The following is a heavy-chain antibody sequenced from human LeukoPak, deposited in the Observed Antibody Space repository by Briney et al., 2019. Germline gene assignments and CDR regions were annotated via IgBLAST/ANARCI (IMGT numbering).Heavy chain of an antibody. J-gene: IGHJ4*02. CDR1: GFTFNRFY. CDR3: AKGGVGSSQGRFSDS. CDR2: ISSGGSST. Sequence: QAGGSLRLSCSASGFTFNRFYLHWVRQAPGKGLEWVSGISSGGSSTYYADSVKGRFTISRDNSKNTLYLQMNSLRAEDTAVYYCAKGGVGSSQGRFSDSWGQGTLVTVAS. D-gene: IGHD6-13*01. V-gene: IGHV3-23*01.